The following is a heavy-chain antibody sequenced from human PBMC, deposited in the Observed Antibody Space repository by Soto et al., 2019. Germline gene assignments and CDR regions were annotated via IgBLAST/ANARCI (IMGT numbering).Heavy chain of an antibody. CDR3: ARDLGGVEYDC. J-gene: IGHJ4*02. V-gene: IGHV3-66*01. CDR1: GFSVSNSY. Sequence: QSGGSLRLSCAASGFSVSNSYMTWVRQAPGKGLEWVSVIYSGGDTYYAESVEGRFTMSRDNSKNTLSLQMNSLRVEDTAVYYRARDLGGVEYDCWGQGALVTVSS. D-gene: IGHD3-16*01. CDR2: IYSGGDT.